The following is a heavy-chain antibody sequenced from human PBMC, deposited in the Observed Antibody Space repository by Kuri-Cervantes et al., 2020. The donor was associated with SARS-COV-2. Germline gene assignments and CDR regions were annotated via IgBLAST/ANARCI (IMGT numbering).Heavy chain of an antibody. CDR3: VRDGDHWNFDY. CDR2: INPDGSYT. D-gene: IGHD1-1*01. V-gene: IGHV3-74*01. CDR1: GFTFSGHW. J-gene: IGHJ4*02. Sequence: GESLKISCADSGFTFSGHWIHWVRQAPGKGLVWVSRINPDGSYTNNADSVKGRFTLSRDNAKNMLFLQMNSLRAEDTAVYYCVRDGDHWNFDYWGQGTLVTVSS.